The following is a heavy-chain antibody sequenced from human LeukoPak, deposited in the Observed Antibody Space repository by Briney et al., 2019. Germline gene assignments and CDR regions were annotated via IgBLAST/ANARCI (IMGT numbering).Heavy chain of an antibody. CDR1: GYTFTSYD. D-gene: IGHD2-2*01. V-gene: IGHV1-8*03. CDR3: ARVSTSSSYHHYKMDV. CDR2: MNPNSGNT. Sequence: ASVKVSCKASGYTFTSYDINWVRQATGQGLEWMGWMNPNSGNTGYAQKFQGRVTITRNTSISTAYMELSSLRPEDTAVYYCARVSTSSSYHHYKMDVWGKGTTVTVSS. J-gene: IGHJ6*03.